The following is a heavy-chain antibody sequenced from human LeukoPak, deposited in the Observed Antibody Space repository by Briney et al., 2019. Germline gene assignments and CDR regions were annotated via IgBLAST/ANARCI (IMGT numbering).Heavy chain of an antibody. Sequence: ASVKVSCKASGYTFTSYDINWVRQATGQGLEWMGWMNPNTGNTGSAQRFQGRVTMTRDTSISAAYMELSSLRSEDAAVYYCARGPLVRLPSSFDPWGQGTLVTVSS. J-gene: IGHJ5*02. V-gene: IGHV1-8*01. CDR1: GYTFTSYD. CDR3: ARGPLVRLPSSFDP. CDR2: MNPNTGNT. D-gene: IGHD3-16*02.